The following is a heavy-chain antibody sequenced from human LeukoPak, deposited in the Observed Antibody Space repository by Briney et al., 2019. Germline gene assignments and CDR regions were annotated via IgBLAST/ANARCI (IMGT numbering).Heavy chain of an antibody. CDR1: DGSISSGGYS. V-gene: IGHV4-30-2*01. CDR2: IYHSGST. Sequence: PSETLSLTCAVSDGSISSGGYSWSWIRQPPGKGLEWIGYIYHSGSTYYDPSLKSRVTISVDRSKNQFSLKLSSVTAADTAVFFRAKDGIRDFDWLSHFDYWGQGTLVTVSS. CDR3: AKDGIRDFDWLSHFDY. D-gene: IGHD3-9*01. J-gene: IGHJ4*02.